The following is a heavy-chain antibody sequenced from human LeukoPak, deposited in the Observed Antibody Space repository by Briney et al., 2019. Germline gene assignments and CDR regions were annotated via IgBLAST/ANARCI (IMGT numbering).Heavy chain of an antibody. CDR2: ISGSGGST. Sequence: GGSLRLSCAASGFTFSSYAMSWVRQAPGKGLEWVSAISGSGGSTYYPDSLKGRFSISRDNSKDTLYLQMNSLRPEDTAVYYCARDQLGGALNNWLDPWGQGALVTVSS. V-gene: IGHV3-23*01. CDR1: GFTFSSYA. D-gene: IGHD5-24*01. CDR3: ARDQLGGALNNWLDP. J-gene: IGHJ5*02.